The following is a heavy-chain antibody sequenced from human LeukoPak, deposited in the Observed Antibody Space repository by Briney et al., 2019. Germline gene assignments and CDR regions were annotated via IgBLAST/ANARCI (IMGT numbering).Heavy chain of an antibody. J-gene: IGHJ5*02. CDR3: ARVSVVPAAIGGHNWFDP. CDR1: GGSFSGYY. V-gene: IGHV4-34*01. CDR2: INHSGST. Sequence: SETLSLTCAVYGGSFSGYYWSWIRQPPGKGLEWIGEINHSGSTNYNPSLKSRVTISVDTSKNQFSLKLSSVTAADTAVYYCARVSVVPAAIGGHNWFDPWGQGTLVTVSS. D-gene: IGHD2-2*01.